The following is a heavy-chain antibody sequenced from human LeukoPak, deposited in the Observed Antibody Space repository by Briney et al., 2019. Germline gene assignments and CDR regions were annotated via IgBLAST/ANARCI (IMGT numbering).Heavy chain of an antibody. CDR1: GGSISSSSYY. V-gene: IGHV4-39*01. CDR2: IYYSGST. Sequence: SETLSLTCTVSGGSISSSSYYWGWIRQPPGKGLEWIGSIYYSGSTYYNPSLKSRVTISVDTSKNQFSLKLSSVTAADTAVYYCARRRPRPDILDYWGQGTLVTVSS. J-gene: IGHJ4*02. D-gene: IGHD6-6*01. CDR3: ARRRPRPDILDY.